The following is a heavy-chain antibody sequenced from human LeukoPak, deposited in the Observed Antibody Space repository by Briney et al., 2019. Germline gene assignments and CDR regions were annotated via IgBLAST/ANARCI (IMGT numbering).Heavy chain of an antibody. D-gene: IGHD3-10*01. V-gene: IGHV4-61*02. Sequence: PSQTLSLTCTVSGVSISSGSYYWSWLRQPAGKGLEWIGRIYTSGSTNYNPSLKSRVTISVDTSKNQFSLKLSSVTAADTAVYYCARDMGSGTYYYYYYMDVWGKGTTVTVSS. CDR3: ARDMGSGTYYYYYYMDV. CDR2: IYTSGST. J-gene: IGHJ6*03. CDR1: GVSISSGSYY.